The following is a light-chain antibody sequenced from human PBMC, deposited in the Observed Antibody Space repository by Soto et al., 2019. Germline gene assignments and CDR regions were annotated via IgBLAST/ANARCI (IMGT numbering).Light chain of an antibody. CDR3: QQYGRYRT. Sequence: DIQMTQSPSTLSASVGDRVTITCRASQSTSTWLAWYQHKPGKAPNLLIYKASSLESGLPSRFRGSGSGTESTLTISSLQPDDVATYYCQQYGRYRTFGQGTKVEIK. CDR1: QSTSTW. V-gene: IGKV1-5*03. J-gene: IGKJ1*01. CDR2: KAS.